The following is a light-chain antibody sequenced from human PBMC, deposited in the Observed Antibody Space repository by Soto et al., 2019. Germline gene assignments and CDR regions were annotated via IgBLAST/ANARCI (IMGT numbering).Light chain of an antibody. CDR1: SSDVGSYNL. CDR3: CSYAATS. CDR2: EGS. Sequence: QSGLTQPASVSGSPGQSITISCTGTSSDVGSYNLVSWYQQHPGKAPKLMIYEGSKRPSGVSNRFSGSKSGNTASLTISGLQAEDEADYYCCSYAATSFGGGTKLTVL. V-gene: IGLV2-23*01. J-gene: IGLJ2*01.